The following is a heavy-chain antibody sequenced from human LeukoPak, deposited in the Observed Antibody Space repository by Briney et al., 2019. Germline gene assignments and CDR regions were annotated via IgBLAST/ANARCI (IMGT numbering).Heavy chain of an antibody. CDR3: AREIGGGHHYFEH. CDR1: GFTVSSST. D-gene: IGHD1-26*01. J-gene: IGHJ4*02. V-gene: IGHV3-53*01. CDR2: FYSDALDGIT. Sequence: GGSLRLSCAGSGFTVSSSTMSWVRQAPGKGLEWVSNFYSDALDGITNYADSVKGRSTISRDNSQNTLYLQMNSLRVEDTATYYCAREIGGGHHYFEHWGQGTVVTVSS.